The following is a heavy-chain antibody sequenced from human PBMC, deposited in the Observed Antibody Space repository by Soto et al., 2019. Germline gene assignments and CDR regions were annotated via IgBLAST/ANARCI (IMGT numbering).Heavy chain of an antibody. J-gene: IGHJ5*01. V-gene: IGHV4-39*01. CDR3: ARQNGSFRSWFDS. CDR1: GGSISSRSYY. CDR2: IYYSGTT. Sequence: PLETLSLTCTVSGGSISSRSYYWGWIRQPPGKGLEWIGGIYYSGTTFYSPSLKSRVIISVDTSKNQFSLKLTSVTAADTAMYYCARQNGSFRSWFDSWGQGTLVTVSS. D-gene: IGHD3-10*01.